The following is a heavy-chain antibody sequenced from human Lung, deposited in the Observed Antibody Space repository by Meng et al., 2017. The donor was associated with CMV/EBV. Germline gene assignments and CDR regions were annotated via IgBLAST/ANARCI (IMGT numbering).Heavy chain of an antibody. CDR2: IYHSGST. CDR3: ARADKVRFDY. Sequence: QVQLQGAGPGLGKPLGTLSLTCAVSGGSMSSTIWRSWVRQPPGKGLEWIGEIYHSGSTNYNPSLKSRVSISVDKSKNQFSLKLSSVTAADTAVYYCARADKVRFDYWGQGTLVTVSS. J-gene: IGHJ4*02. CDR1: GGSMSSTIW. V-gene: IGHV4-4*02.